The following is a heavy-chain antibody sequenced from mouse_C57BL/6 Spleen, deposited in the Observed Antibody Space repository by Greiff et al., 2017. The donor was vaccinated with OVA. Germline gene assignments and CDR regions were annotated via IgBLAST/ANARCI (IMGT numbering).Heavy chain of an antibody. D-gene: IGHD1-1*01. J-gene: IGHJ4*01. CDR2: ISDGGSYT. CDR3: ARGEAYYSTVVATDYYAMDY. CDR1: GFTFSSYA. Sequence: EVQLVESGGGLVKPGGSLKLSCAASGFTFSSYAMSWVRQTPEKRLEWVATISDGGSYTYYPDNVKGRFTISRDNAKKNLYLQMSHLKSEDTSMYYCARGEAYYSTVVATDYYAMDYWGQGTSVTVSS. V-gene: IGHV5-4*01.